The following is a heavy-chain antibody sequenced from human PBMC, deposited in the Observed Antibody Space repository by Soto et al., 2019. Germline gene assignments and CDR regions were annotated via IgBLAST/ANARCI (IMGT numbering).Heavy chain of an antibody. V-gene: IGHV1-8*01. CDR1: GYILTSYD. J-gene: IGHJ6*03. CDR3: ARGASMDV. Sequence: ASVKVSCKASGYILTSYDINWVRQATGQGLEWMGWMNPNSGNTGYAQKFQGRVTMARDTSTNTAYMELNSLTSEDTAVYYCARGASMDVWGKGTTVTVS. CDR2: MNPNSGNT.